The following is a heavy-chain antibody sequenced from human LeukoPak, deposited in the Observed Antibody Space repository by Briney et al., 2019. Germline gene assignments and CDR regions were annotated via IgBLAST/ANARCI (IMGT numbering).Heavy chain of an antibody. Sequence: GGSLRLSCAASGFTFDDYAMHWVRQAPGKGLEWVSLISWDGGSTYYADSVKGRFTISRDNSKNSLYLQMNSLRAEDTALYYCARSLHERQVPRYFDSWGQGTLVTVSS. V-gene: IGHV3-43D*03. CDR3: ARSLHERQVPRYFDS. J-gene: IGHJ4*02. CDR1: GFTFDDYA. CDR2: ISWDGGST. D-gene: IGHD5-24*01.